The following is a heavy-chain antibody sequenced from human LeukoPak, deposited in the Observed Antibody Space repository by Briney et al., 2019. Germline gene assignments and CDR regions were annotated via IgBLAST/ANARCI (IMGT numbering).Heavy chain of an antibody. V-gene: IGHV3-48*01. CDR1: GFTFSSYE. CDR3: ATGYSGSRRDY. D-gene: IGHD1-26*01. J-gene: IGHJ4*02. CDR2: ISSSSSTI. Sequence: PGGSLRLSCAASGFTFSSYEMNWVRQAPGKGLEWVSYISSSSSTIYYADSVKGRFTISRDNAKNSLYLQMNSLRAEDTAVYYCATGYSGSRRDYWGQGTLVTVSS.